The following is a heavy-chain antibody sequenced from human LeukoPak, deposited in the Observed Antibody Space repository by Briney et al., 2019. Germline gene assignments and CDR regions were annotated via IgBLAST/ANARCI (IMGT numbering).Heavy chain of an antibody. D-gene: IGHD3-9*01. Sequence: GGSLRLSCAASGFTFSSYSMNWVRQAPGKGLEWVSSISSSSSYIYYADSVKGRFTISRDNAKNSLYLQMNSLRAEDTAVYYCVIEAARFSYDILTGYAYYFDYWGQGTLVTVSS. CDR1: GFTFSSYS. CDR3: VIEAARFSYDILTGYAYYFDY. V-gene: IGHV3-21*01. CDR2: ISSSSSYI. J-gene: IGHJ4*02.